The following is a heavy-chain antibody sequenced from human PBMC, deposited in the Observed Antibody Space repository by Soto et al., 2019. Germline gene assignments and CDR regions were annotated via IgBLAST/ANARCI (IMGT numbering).Heavy chain of an antibody. CDR3: AGNEEAAAGFLFDY. V-gene: IGHV4-39*01. Sequence: PSETLSLTCTVSGGSISSSSYHWGWIRQPPGKGLEWIGSIYYSGSTYYNPSLKSRVTISVDTSKNQFSLKLSSVTAADTAVYYCAGNEEAAAGFLFDYWGQGTLVTVSS. CDR1: GGSISSSSYH. D-gene: IGHD6-13*01. CDR2: IYYSGST. J-gene: IGHJ4*02.